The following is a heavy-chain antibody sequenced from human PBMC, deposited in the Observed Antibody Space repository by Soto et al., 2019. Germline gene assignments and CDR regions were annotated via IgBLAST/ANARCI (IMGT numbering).Heavy chain of an antibody. J-gene: IGHJ4*02. Sequence: SETLSLTCAVYGGSFSGYYWTWIRQPPGKGLEWIGEISHSGRSNSNPSLKSRVTISVDTSKNQFSLKLNSVTAADTAVYYCARGISMTVEVQMDAPDKYSFDSWGQGTLVTVSS. V-gene: IGHV4-34*01. CDR2: ISHSGRS. D-gene: IGHD3-22*01. CDR3: ARGISMTVEVQMDAPDKYSFDS. CDR1: GGSFSGYY.